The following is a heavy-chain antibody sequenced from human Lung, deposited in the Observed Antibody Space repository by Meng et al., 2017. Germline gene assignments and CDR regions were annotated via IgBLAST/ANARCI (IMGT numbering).Heavy chain of an antibody. CDR2: IKSKPDGETI. CDR3: SGHIDY. J-gene: IGHJ4*02. V-gene: IGHV3-15*01. Sequence: EVQLVESGGGLVKPGGSLSLSCEGSGFTFSNAYMTWVRQVPGKRLEWVGRIKSKPDGETIGYAAPVKGRFTISRDDSKNTVYLQMNSLKTEDTAVYYCSGHIDYWGQGTLVTVSS. CDR1: GFTFSNAY. D-gene: IGHD5-12*01.